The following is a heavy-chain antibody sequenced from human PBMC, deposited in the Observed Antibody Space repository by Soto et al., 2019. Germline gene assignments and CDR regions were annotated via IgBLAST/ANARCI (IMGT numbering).Heavy chain of an antibody. D-gene: IGHD5-12*01. V-gene: IGHV4-34*01. Sequence: QVQLQQWGAGLVKPSETLSLSCAVYGQSFSGHSWAWIRHPPGKGLAWIGEISESGSTYYYPSLKSRVTISTDASENHFSLRLNPVTAADTAAYFCARRSGTVALPGELQDGNYYSWRKGTLVNVSS. J-gene: IGHJ4*02. CDR3: ARRSGTVALPGELQDGNYYS. CDR1: GQSFSGHS. CDR2: ISESGST.